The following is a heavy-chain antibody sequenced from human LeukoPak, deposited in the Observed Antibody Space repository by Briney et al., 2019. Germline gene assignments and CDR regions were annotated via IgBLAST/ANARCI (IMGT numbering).Heavy chain of an antibody. D-gene: IGHD3-10*01. CDR2: FDPEDGET. CDR1: GYTLTELS. Sequence: GASVKVSCKVSGYTLTELSMHWVRQAPGKGLEWMGGFDPEDGETIYAQKFQGRVTMTEDTSTDTAYMELSSLRSEGTAVYYCATRITMVRGVIIKAYYFDYWGQGALVTVSS. J-gene: IGHJ4*02. V-gene: IGHV1-24*01. CDR3: ATRITMVRGVIIKAYYFDY.